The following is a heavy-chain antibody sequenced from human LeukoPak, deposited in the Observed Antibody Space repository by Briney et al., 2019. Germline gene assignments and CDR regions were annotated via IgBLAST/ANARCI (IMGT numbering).Heavy chain of an antibody. D-gene: IGHD3-22*01. CDR1: GGSXSSGGYS. V-gene: IGHV4-30-2*01. CDR3: ARSDYYDSSGYFDY. CDR2: IYHSGST. Sequence: LSLTCXXSGGSXSSGGYSWSWLRQPPGKGLEWIGYIYHSGSTYYNPSLKSRVTISVDRSKNQFSLKLSSVTAADTAVYYCARSDYYDSSGYFDYWGQGTLVTVSS. J-gene: IGHJ4*02.